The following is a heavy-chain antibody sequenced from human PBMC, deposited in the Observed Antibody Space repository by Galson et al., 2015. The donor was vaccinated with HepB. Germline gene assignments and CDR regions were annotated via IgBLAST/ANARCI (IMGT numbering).Heavy chain of an antibody. Sequence: SLRLSCAASGFTFRNYAMSWVRQAPGKGLEWVSAITPSGDNTYSADSVKGRFTISRDNSKNTLFLQKTGLRADDTAVYYCATTKFGSGAYWTFELWGQGTLVTVSS. J-gene: IGHJ3*01. CDR2: ITPSGDNT. CDR1: GFTFRNYA. V-gene: IGHV3-23*01. CDR3: ATTKFGSGAYWTFEL. D-gene: IGHD4/OR15-4a*01.